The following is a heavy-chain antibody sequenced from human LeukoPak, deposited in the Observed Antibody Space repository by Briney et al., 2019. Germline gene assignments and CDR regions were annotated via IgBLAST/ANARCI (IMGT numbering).Heavy chain of an antibody. J-gene: IGHJ4*02. Sequence: PGGSLRLSCTASGFTFDDYAMHWVQQAPGKGLEWVSGISWNSGSIGYADSVKGRFTISRDNAKNSLYLQMNSLRAEDTALYYCAKDIDSLSSSAFDYWGQGTLVTVSS. V-gene: IGHV3-9*01. CDR2: ISWNSGSI. D-gene: IGHD6-6*01. CDR3: AKDIDSLSSSAFDY. CDR1: GFTFDDYA.